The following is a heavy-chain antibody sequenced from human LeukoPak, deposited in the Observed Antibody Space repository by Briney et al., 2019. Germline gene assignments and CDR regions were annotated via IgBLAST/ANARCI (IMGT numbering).Heavy chain of an antibody. Sequence: PSQTLSLTCTVSGGSISSGGYYWSWIRQPPGKGLEWIGYIYHSGSTYYNPSLKSRVTISVDRSKNQFSLKLSSVTAADTAVYYCARDLSSVFADEYSSGGGHWFDPWGQGTLVTVSS. CDR1: GGSISSGGYY. V-gene: IGHV4-30-2*01. CDR3: ARDLSSVFADEYSSGGGHWFDP. J-gene: IGHJ5*02. CDR2: IYHSGST. D-gene: IGHD6-25*01.